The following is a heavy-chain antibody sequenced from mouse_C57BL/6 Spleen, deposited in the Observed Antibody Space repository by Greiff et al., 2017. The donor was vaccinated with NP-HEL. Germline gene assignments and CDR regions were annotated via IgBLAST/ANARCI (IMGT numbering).Heavy chain of an antibody. J-gene: IGHJ3*01. CDR1: GYTFTDYY. D-gene: IGHD3-2*02. CDR2: INPNNGGT. CDR3: AREGELRPAWFAY. Sequence: EAQLQQSGPELVKPGASVKISCKASGYTFTDYYMNWVKQSHGKSLEWIGDINPNNGGTSYNQKFKGKATLTVDKSSSTASMELRSLTSEDSAVYYCAREGELRPAWFAYWGQGTLVTVSA. V-gene: IGHV1-26*01.